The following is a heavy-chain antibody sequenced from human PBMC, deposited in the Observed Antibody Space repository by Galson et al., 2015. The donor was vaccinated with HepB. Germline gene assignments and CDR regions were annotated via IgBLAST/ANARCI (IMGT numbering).Heavy chain of an antibody. Sequence: SLRLSCAASGFTFSSYSMNWVRQAPGKGLEWVSSISSSSSYIYYADSVKGRFTISRDNAKNSLYLQMNSLRAEDTAVYYCARDLTRFGESYYFDYWGQGTLVTVSS. V-gene: IGHV3-21*01. J-gene: IGHJ4*02. CDR3: ARDLTRFGESYYFDY. CDR1: GFTFSSYS. D-gene: IGHD3-10*01. CDR2: ISSSSSYI.